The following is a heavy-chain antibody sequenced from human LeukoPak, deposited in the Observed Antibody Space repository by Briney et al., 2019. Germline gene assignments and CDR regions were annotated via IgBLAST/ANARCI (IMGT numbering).Heavy chain of an antibody. CDR3: ARHMSRLSIADLTHIQN. J-gene: IGHJ4*02. Sequence: PETLCLTSAVSGDAISSGYYWGWTRQPPGKGRRWMGSIYHSGSTNKTPPLKIRVTIPVDTPKNQFSLTLSSVTAADTAVYYCARHMSRLSIADLTHIQNWDQGTLVTVSS. CDR1: GDAISSGYY. D-gene: IGHD6-6*01. CDR2: IYHSGST. V-gene: IGHV4-38-2*01.